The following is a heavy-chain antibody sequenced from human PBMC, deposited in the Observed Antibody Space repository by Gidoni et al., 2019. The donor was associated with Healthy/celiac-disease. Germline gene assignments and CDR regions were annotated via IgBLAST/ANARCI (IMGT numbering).Heavy chain of an antibody. CDR1: GFTLSDYY. D-gene: IGHD6-13*01. V-gene: IGHV3-11*01. CDR2: ISSSGSTI. J-gene: IGHJ4*02. CDR3: ASWGEARSLYSSSWYGHFDY. Sequence: QVQLVESGGGLVKPGGSLRLSCAASGFTLSDYYMRWIRQAPGKGLEWVSYISSSGSTIYYADSVKGRFTISRDNAKNSLYLQMNSLRAEDTAVYYCASWGEARSLYSSSWYGHFDYWGQGTLVTVSS.